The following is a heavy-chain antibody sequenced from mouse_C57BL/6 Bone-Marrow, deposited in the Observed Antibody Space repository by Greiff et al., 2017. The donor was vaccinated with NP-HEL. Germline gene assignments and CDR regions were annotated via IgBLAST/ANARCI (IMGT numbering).Heavy chain of an antibody. CDR2: INPSSGYT. CDR1: GYTFTSYT. J-gene: IGHJ2*01. V-gene: IGHV1-4*01. Sequence: VKLQESGAELARPGASVKMSCKASGYTFTSYTMHWVKQRPGQGLEWIGYINPSSGYTKYNQKFKDKATLTADKSSSTAYMQLSSLTSEDSAVYYCARRRITTVVAPYYFDYWGQGTTLTVSS. D-gene: IGHD1-1*01. CDR3: ARRRITTVVAPYYFDY.